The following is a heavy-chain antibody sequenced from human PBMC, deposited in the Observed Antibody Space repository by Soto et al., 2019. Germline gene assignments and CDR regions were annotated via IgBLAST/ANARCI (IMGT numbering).Heavy chain of an antibody. D-gene: IGHD5-18*01. V-gene: IGHV1-69*13. CDR2: IIPIFGTA. CDR1: GGTFSSYA. J-gene: IGHJ6*02. Sequence: SVKVSCKASGGTFSSYAISWVRQAPGQGLEWMGGIIPIFGTANYAQKFQGRVTITADESTSTAYMELSSLRSEDTAVYYCACPGYSYGFDYYGMDVWGQGTTVTVSS. CDR3: ACPGYSYGFDYYGMDV.